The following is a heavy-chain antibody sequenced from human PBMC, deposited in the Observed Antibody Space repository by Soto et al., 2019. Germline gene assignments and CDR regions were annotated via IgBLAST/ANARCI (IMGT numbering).Heavy chain of an antibody. D-gene: IGHD3-9*01. V-gene: IGHV3-15*01. Sequence: GGSLRLSCAASGFTFSNAWMSWVRQAPGKGLEWVGRIKSKTDGETSDYAAPVKGRITITRDDSKNTLYLQMNSLKAEDTAVYSCTTDYDWRSDAFDIWGQGTMVTVSS. CDR1: GFTFSNAW. CDR3: TTDYDWRSDAFDI. J-gene: IGHJ3*02. CDR2: IKSKTDGETS.